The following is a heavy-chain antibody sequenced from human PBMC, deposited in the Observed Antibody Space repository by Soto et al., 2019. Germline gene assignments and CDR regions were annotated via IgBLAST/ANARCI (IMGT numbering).Heavy chain of an antibody. CDR3: ARGPPLGY. CDR1: WGTFIDLY. V-gene: IGHV4-34*09. J-gene: IGHJ4*02. Sequence: SETMSLTRAVYWGTFIDLYWSWIRQPPGKGLEWIGEINHSGSTNYNPSLKSRLTISVDTSKNQFSLKLSSVTAADTAVYYCARGPPLGYWGQGTLVTVSS. CDR2: INHSGST.